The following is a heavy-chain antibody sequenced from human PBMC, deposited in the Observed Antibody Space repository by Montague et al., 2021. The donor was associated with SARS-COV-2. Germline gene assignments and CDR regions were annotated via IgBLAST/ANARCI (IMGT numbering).Heavy chain of an antibody. CDR1: GFTFSRYG. J-gene: IGHJ4*02. CDR3: AKFARTAIRTYFDY. D-gene: IGHD5-18*01. Sequence: SLRLSCAASGFTFSRYGMNWVRQAPGKGLEWVSVIYSGGSLTYYADPVKGRFTISRDNSKNTLYLQMNSLRAEDTAVYYCAKFARTAIRTYFDYWGQGTLVTVSS. V-gene: IGHV3-23*03. CDR2: IYSGGSLT.